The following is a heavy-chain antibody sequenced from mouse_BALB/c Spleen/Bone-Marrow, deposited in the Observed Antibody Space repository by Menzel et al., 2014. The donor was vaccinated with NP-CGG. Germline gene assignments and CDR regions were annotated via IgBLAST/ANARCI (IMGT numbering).Heavy chain of an antibody. V-gene: IGHV5-6-2*01. Sequence: LELVAAINSNGGSTYYPDTVKGRFTISRDNAKNTLYLQMSSLKSEDTALYYCARQGYPYFDYWGQGTTLTVSS. CDR3: ARQGYPYFDY. D-gene: IGHD2-14*01. CDR2: INSNGGST. J-gene: IGHJ2*01.